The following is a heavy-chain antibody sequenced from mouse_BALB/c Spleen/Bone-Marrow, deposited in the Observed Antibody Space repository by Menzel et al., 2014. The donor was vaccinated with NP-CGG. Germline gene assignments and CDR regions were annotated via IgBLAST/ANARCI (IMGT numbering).Heavy chain of an antibody. CDR3: ARRELGPRWFTY. D-gene: IGHD3-1*01. V-gene: IGHV1-69*02. J-gene: IGHJ3*01. Sequence: QVQLQQSGAEFVKPGASVKLSCKASGYTFTSYWMHWVKQRPGQGLEWIGEIDPSDSYTNYNQKFKGKATLTVDKSSSTAYMQLSSVTSEDSAVYYCARRELGPRWFTYWGQGTLVTVSA. CDR1: GYTFTSYW. CDR2: IDPSDSYT.